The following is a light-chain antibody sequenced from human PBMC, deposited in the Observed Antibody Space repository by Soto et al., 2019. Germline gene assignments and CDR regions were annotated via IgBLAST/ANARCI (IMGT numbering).Light chain of an antibody. J-gene: IGKJ1*01. CDR3: QQYNSYST. CDR1: QSIGTR. CDR2: DAS. Sequence: DIQMTQSPSTVSASVGDTVTITCRASQSIGTRLAWYQQKAGKAPRFLIYDASRLESGVPSGFSGSGSGTEFTLTISSLQPDDFATYYCQQYNSYSTFGQGTKVDIK. V-gene: IGKV1-5*01.